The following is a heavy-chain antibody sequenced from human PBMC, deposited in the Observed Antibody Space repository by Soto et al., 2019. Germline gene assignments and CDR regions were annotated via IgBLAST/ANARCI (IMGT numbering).Heavy chain of an antibody. Sequence: QVQLVESGGVVVQPGRSLRLSCAASGFTFSSYGMHWVRQAPGKGLEWVAVIWYDGSNKYYADSVKGRFTISRDNSKNTLYLQMNSLRAEDTAVYYCARDLNIAAAGSYYYYGMDVWGQGTTVTVSS. CDR3: ARDLNIAAAGSYYYYGMDV. D-gene: IGHD6-13*01. CDR1: GFTFSSYG. CDR2: IWYDGSNK. V-gene: IGHV3-33*01. J-gene: IGHJ6*02.